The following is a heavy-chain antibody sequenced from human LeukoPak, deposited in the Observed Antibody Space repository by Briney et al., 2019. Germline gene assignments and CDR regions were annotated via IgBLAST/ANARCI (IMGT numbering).Heavy chain of an antibody. CDR2: TYYRSKWYN. D-gene: IGHD6-19*01. CDR3: AKTTYSGGGNYYYGVDV. V-gene: IGHV6-1*01. CDR1: GDSVSSNDAT. Sequence: SQTLSLTCAISGDSVSSNDATWNWIRQSPSRGLEWLGRTYYRSKWYNDYALSLRGRININPDTSKNQFSLQLNSVTPEDTAVYYCAKTTYSGGGNYYYGVDVWGQGTTVTVSS. J-gene: IGHJ6*02.